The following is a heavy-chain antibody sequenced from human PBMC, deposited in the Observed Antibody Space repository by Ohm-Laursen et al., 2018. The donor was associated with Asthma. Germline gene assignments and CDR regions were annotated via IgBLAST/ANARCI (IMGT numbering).Heavy chain of an antibody. J-gene: IGHJ5*02. Sequence: GSLRLSCTASGFTFSSYSMNWVRQAPGKGLEWVSSISSSSSYIYYADSVKGRFTISRDNAKNSLYLQMNSLRAEDTAVYYCARTSEFTYCGGDCYSNWFDPWGQGTLVTVSS. V-gene: IGHV3-21*01. CDR3: ARTSEFTYCGGDCYSNWFDP. CDR1: GFTFSSYS. CDR2: ISSSSSYI. D-gene: IGHD2-21*01.